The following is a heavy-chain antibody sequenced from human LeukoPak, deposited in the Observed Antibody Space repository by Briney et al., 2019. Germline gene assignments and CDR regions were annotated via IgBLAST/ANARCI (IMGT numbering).Heavy chain of an antibody. D-gene: IGHD3-22*01. V-gene: IGHV3-23*01. CDR2: ISGRGSST. CDR1: GFTFSNYA. CDR3: AKGDSSGYYEYYFDF. Sequence: PGGSLRVSCAASGFTFSNYAMSWVRQAPGRGLEWVSAISGRGSSTYYADSVRGRFTISRDNSKMTLFLQLKSLTGEHTAVYYCAKGDSSGYYEYYFDFWGQGTLVTVSS. J-gene: IGHJ4*02.